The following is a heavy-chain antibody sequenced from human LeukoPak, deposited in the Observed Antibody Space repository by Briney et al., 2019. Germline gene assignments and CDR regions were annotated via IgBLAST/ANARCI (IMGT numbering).Heavy chain of an antibody. D-gene: IGHD5-24*01. V-gene: IGHV1-8*01. CDR1: GYTFTSYD. CDR3: ARVDGLFRTDP. J-gene: IGHJ5*02. CDR2: MNPNSGNT. Sequence: ASVKVSCKASGYTFTSYDINWVRQATGQGLEWMGWMNPNSGNTGYAQKLQGRVTMTRNTSISTAYMELSSLRSEDTAVYYCARVDGLFRTDPWGQGTLVIVSS.